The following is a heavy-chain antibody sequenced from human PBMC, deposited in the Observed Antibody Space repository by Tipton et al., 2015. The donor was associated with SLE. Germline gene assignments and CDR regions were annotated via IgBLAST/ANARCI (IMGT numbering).Heavy chain of an antibody. D-gene: IGHD2-2*01. V-gene: IGHV4-31*03. CDR2: IYYGGGT. J-gene: IGHJ5*02. Sequence: ILSLTCTVSGDSISNGDDYWSWIRQPPGKGLEWIGNIYYGGGTYYNPSLESRVTISLDTSKNQFSLKLNSVTAADTAVYYCARSTDQNWFDPWGQGTLVTVSS. CDR3: ARSTDQNWFDP. CDR1: GDSISNGDDY.